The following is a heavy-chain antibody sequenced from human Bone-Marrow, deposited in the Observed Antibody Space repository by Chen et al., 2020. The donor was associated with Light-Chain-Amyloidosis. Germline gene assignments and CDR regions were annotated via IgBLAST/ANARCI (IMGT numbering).Heavy chain of an antibody. CDR3: ARERYYGSGKGWFDP. V-gene: IGHV4-59*01. D-gene: IGHD3-10*01. J-gene: IGHJ5*02. CDR2: IYYSGST. Sequence: QVQLQESGPGLVKPSETLSLTCTVSGGPIRSYYLSWIRQPPGKGLEWIGYIYYSGSTNYNPSLKSRVTISVDTSKNQFSLKLSSVTAADTAVYYCARERYYGSGKGWFDPWGQGTLVTVSS. CDR1: GGPIRSYY.